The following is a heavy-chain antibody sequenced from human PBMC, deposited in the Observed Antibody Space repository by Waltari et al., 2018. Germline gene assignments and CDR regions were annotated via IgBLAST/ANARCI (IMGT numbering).Heavy chain of an antibody. CDR2: IRYDASDI. CDR1: GFTFSASG. V-gene: IGHV3-30*02. Sequence: QVHLVESGGGVVQPGGSLRLSCAASGFTFSASGMHWVRQAPGKGLEWVAFIRYDASDIYYRESVKGRFTISRDNSKNTLFLQMSSLRPEDTAVYYCAKVGVGLTTWYPFDVWGQGTMVTVSS. CDR3: AKVGVGLTTWYPFDV. D-gene: IGHD1-1*01. J-gene: IGHJ3*01.